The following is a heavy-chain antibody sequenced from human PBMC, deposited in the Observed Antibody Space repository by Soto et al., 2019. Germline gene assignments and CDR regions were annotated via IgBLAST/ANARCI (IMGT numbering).Heavy chain of an antibody. CDR1: GYTFTSSG. Sequence: TSVKVTCKASGYTFTSSGMSWVRQAPGQGLEWMGWIVVGSGNTNYAQKFQERVTITRDMSTSTAYMELSSLRSEDTAVYYCAAGAYYDSSGYYLGAFDIWGQGTMVTVSS. D-gene: IGHD3-22*01. V-gene: IGHV1-58*02. CDR3: AAGAYYDSSGYYLGAFDI. CDR2: IVVGSGNT. J-gene: IGHJ3*02.